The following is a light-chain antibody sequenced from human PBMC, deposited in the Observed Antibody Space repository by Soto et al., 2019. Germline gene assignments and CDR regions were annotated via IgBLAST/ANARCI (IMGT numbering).Light chain of an antibody. CDR1: QSLLYSNGYNY. CDR2: LGS. CDR3: MQALQTPFT. V-gene: IGKV2-28*01. Sequence: DIVMTQSPRSLPVIPGEPASISCRSSQSLLYSNGYNYLDWYLQKPGQSPQLLIYLGSNRASGVPDRFTGSGSGTDFTLKISRVEAEDVGVYYCMQALQTPFTFGPGTKLDFK. J-gene: IGKJ3*01.